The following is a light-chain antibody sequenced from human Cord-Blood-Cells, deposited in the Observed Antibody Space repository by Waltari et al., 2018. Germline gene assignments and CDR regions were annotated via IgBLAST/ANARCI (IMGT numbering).Light chain of an antibody. Sequence: DIQMTQSPSSLSASVAARVTITSRASQSISSYLNWYQQKPGNAPKLLIYAASSLQSGVPSRFSGSGSGTDFTLTISSLQPEDFATYYCQQSYSTPYTFGQGTKLEIK. V-gene: IGKV1-39*01. CDR3: QQSYSTPYT. CDR1: QSISSY. CDR2: AAS. J-gene: IGKJ2*01.